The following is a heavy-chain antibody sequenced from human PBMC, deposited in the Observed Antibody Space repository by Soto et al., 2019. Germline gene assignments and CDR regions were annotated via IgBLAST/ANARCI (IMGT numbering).Heavy chain of an antibody. V-gene: IGHV3-7*01. Sequence: EVQLVESGGGLVQPGGSLRLTCADSGFTFRTSWLHWVRQAPGKGLEWVATINKDGGDKYYVDSVKGRFTVSRDNAKNSLYLQMSSLRAEDTAVYYCVLGRGGYVALWGRGTLLTVSS. CDR1: GFTFRTSW. CDR2: INKDGGDK. J-gene: IGHJ2*01. CDR3: VLGRGGYVAL. D-gene: IGHD3-16*01.